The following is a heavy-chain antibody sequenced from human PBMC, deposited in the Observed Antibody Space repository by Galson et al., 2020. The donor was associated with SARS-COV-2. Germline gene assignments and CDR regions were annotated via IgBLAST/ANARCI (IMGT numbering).Heavy chain of an antibody. CDR1: GFTFSSYG. D-gene: IGHD3-9*01. CDR3: ARDAGYYDILRGGMDV. CDR2: IWYDGSNK. Sequence: GESLKISRAASGFTFSSYGMHWVRQAPGKGLEWVAVIWYDGSNKYYADSVKGRFTISRDNSKNTLYLQMNSLRAEDTAVYYCARDAGYYDILRGGMDVWGQGTTVTVSS. V-gene: IGHV3-33*01. J-gene: IGHJ6*02.